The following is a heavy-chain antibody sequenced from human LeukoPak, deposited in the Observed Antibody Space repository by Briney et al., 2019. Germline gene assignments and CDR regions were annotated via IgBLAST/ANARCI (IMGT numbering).Heavy chain of an antibody. V-gene: IGHV3-30*02. CDR1: GFTFSSYG. J-gene: IGHJ4*02. Sequence: PGGSLRLSCAAAGFTFSSYGMHWVRQAPGKGLEWVAFIRYDGSNKYYADSVKGRFTIYRDNSKNTLCLQMNSLRAEDTAVYYCAKDLRGSSSWYYFDYWGQGTLVTVSS. CDR2: IRYDGSNK. D-gene: IGHD6-13*01. CDR3: AKDLRGSSSWYYFDY.